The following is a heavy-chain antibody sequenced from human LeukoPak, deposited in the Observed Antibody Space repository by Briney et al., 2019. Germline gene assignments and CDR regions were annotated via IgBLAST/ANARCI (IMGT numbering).Heavy chain of an antibody. CDR3: ARKTSRWNDRAQEH. D-gene: IGHD1-1*01. J-gene: IGHJ1*01. CDR2: INPNSGGT. CDR1: GYTFTGYY. V-gene: IGHV1-2*02. Sequence: ASVKVSCKASGYTFTGYYMHWVRQAPGQGLEWMVWINPNSGGTNYAQKFQGRVTMTRDTSISTAYMELSRLRSDDTAVYYCARKTSRWNDRAQEHWGQGTLLTVSS.